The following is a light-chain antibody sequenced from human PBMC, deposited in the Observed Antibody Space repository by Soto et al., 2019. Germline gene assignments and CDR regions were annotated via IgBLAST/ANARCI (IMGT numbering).Light chain of an antibody. J-gene: IGLJ3*02. CDR2: DVS. CDR3: SSYTSSSTLGV. V-gene: IGLV2-14*03. CDR1: ISDVGGYNY. Sequence: QSALTQPASVSGSPGQSITISCTGTISDVGGYNYVSWYQHHPCNAPKLMIYDVSKRPSGVSHRFSGSKSGNTASLTISGLQAEDEADYYCSSYTSSSTLGVFGGGTQLTVL.